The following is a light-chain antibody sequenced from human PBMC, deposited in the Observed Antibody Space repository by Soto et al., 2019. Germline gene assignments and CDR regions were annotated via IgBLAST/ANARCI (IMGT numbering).Light chain of an antibody. CDR2: TAS. V-gene: IGKV1-9*01. CDR3: QQLNSYPYT. J-gene: IGKJ2*01. Sequence: DLQLTQSPSFLSASVGDRVSITCRASQGISSYLAWYQQKPGKAPKLLVYTASTLQSGVPSRFSGSGSGTEFTLTISSLQPEDFATYYCQQLNSYPYTFGQGTKLEIK. CDR1: QGISSY.